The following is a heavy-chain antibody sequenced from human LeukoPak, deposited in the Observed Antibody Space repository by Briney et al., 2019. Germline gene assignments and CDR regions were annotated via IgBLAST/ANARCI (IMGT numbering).Heavy chain of an antibody. D-gene: IGHD6-19*01. V-gene: IGHV5-51*01. J-gene: IGHJ4*02. CDR3: AIGGSSGWYYFNS. CDR2: IYPDDSDT. Sequence: GESLKISCKGSGFSFTSYWISWVRQMPGEGLEWMGIIYPDDSDTRYSPSFQGQVTISADKSITTAYLQWSSLKASDSAMYYCAIGGSSGWYYFNSWGQGTLVTVSS. CDR1: GFSFTSYW.